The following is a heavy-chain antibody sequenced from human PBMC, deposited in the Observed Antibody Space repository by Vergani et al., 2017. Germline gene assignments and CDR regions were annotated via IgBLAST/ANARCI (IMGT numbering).Heavy chain of an antibody. CDR2: IQFDGSNQ. Sequence: QVQLVESGGGVVQRGGSLRLSCATSGFTLSNYDMQWIRQGPGKGLEFVAFIQFDGSNQYYADSVKGRFTLSRDFSKNKLYLQMNSLRTDDTATYYCAKHFRGWGIDYWGQGTKVIVSS. CDR3: AKHFRGWGIDY. V-gene: IGHV3-30*02. D-gene: IGHD3-16*01. J-gene: IGHJ4*02. CDR1: GFTLSNYD.